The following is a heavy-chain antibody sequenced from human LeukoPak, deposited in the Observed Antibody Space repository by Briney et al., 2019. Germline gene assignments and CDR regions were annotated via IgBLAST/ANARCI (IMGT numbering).Heavy chain of an antibody. D-gene: IGHD3-22*01. CDR2: INPNSGGT. J-gene: IGHJ4*02. CDR3: ARDPYYYDSSGPQPFDY. V-gene: IGHV1-2*02. CDR1: GYTFTGYY. Sequence: ASVKVSCKASGYTFTGYYMHWVRQAPGQGLKWMGWINPNSGGTNYAQKFQGRVTMTRDTSISTAYMELSRLRSDDTAVYYCARDPYYYDSSGPQPFDYWGQGTLVTVSS.